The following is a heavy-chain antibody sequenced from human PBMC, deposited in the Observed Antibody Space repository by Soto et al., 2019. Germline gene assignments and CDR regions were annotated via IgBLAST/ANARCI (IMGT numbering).Heavy chain of an antibody. V-gene: IGHV2-5*02. CDR3: AHRHRYNWNYGY. CDR2: IYWDADN. D-gene: IGHD1-7*01. Sequence: QITLKAYGPTMVKSTQTLTLTCTFSGFSLSTSGLGVGWLRPPPGQALEWLALIYWDADNRYSSSLKSRLTITEDTSKSQVVLTMTNMDPVDTATYYCAHRHRYNWNYGYWGQGTLVTVSS. CDR1: GFSLSTSGLG. J-gene: IGHJ4*02.